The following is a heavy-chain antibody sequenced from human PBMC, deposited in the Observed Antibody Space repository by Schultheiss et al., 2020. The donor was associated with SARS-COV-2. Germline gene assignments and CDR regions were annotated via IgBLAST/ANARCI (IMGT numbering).Heavy chain of an antibody. V-gene: IGHV4-4*02. CDR3: ARVYYDSSGYPNIDY. Sequence: SETLSLTCAVSGGSISSSNWWSWVRQPPGKGLEWIGEIYHSGSTNYNPSLKSRVTISVDTSKNQFSLKLSSVTAADTAVYYCARVYYDSSGYPNIDYWGQGTLVTVSS. CDR2: IYHSGST. J-gene: IGHJ4*02. D-gene: IGHD3-22*01. CDR1: GGSISSSNW.